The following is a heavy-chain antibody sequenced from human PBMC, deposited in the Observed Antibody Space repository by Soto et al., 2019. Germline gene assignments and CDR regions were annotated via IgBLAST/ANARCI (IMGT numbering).Heavy chain of an antibody. CDR1: GYTFTGYY. V-gene: IGHV1-2*04. CDR3: ARGGSSSDYYYYYGMDV. J-gene: IGHJ6*02. Sequence: ASVKVSCKASGYTFTGYYMHWVRQAPGQGLEWMGWINPNSGGTNYAQKFQGWVTMTGDTSISTAYMELSRLRSDDTAVYYCARGGSSSDYYYYYGMDVWGQGTTVTSP. D-gene: IGHD6-6*01. CDR2: INPNSGGT.